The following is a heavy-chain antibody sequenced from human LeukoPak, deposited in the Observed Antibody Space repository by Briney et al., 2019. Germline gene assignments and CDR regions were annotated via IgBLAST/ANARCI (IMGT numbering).Heavy chain of an antibody. CDR2: IYYSGST. CDR3: ARGPRVYYYDSSGYPYYFDY. D-gene: IGHD3-22*01. CDR1: GVSISSSSYY. V-gene: IGHV4-39*07. J-gene: IGHJ4*02. Sequence: SETLSLTCTVSGVSISSSSYYWGWIRQPPGKGLEWIGSIYYSGSTYYNPSLKSRVTISVDTSKNQFSLKLSSVTAADTAVYYCARGPRVYYYDSSGYPYYFDYWGQGTLVTVSS.